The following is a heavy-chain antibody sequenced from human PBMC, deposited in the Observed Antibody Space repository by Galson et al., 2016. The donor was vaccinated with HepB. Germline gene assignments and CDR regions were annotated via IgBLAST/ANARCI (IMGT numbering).Heavy chain of an antibody. CDR1: GFNFGVCV. J-gene: IGHJ4*02. Sequence: SLRLSCAASGFNFGVCVMYWVRQAPGKGLEWVSAIVESSYNPSYADSVKGRFTISRDNSRNTVSLQMDSLTAEDTAVYYCARLAVRGYYGGNDYWGQGTLVTVSS. CDR2: IVESSYNP. D-gene: IGHD3-10*01. V-gene: IGHV3-23*01. CDR3: ARLAVRGYYGGNDY.